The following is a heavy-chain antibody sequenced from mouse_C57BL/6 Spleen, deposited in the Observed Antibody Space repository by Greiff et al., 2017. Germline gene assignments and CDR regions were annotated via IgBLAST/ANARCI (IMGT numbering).Heavy chain of an antibody. CDR3: ARSPPHYYGSSHWYFDV. Sequence: EVKLMESGPELVKPGASVKIPCKASGYTFTDYNMDWVKQSHGKSLEWIGDINPNNGGTIYNQKFKGKATLTVDKSSSTAYMELRSLTSEDTAVYYCARSPPHYYGSSHWYFDVWGTGTTVTVSS. CDR1: GYTFTDYN. J-gene: IGHJ1*03. CDR2: INPNNGGT. D-gene: IGHD1-1*01. V-gene: IGHV1-18*01.